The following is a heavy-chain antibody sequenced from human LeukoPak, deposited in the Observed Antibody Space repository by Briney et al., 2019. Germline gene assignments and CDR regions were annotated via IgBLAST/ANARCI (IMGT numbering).Heavy chain of an antibody. CDR1: GFTFSSYD. V-gene: IGHV3-13*01. CDR3: ARDNGYSYGYQLDY. CDR2: IGTAGDT. Sequence: GGSLRLSCAASGFTFSSYDMHWVRQATGKGLEWVSAIGTAGDTYYPGSVKGRFTISRGNAKNSLYLQMNSLRAGDTAVYYCARDNGYSYGYQLDYWGQGTPVTVSS. J-gene: IGHJ4*02. D-gene: IGHD5-18*01.